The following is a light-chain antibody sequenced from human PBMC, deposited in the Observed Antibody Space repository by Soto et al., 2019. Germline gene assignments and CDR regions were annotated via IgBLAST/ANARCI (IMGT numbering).Light chain of an antibody. Sequence: EIVLTQSPATLSLSPGERATLSCRASQSVSSYLAWYQQKPGQAPRLLIYAASNRATGIPARFSGSGSGTDFTLTISSLEPEDFAVYYCHQRSNWPLTFGGGTKVE. V-gene: IGKV3-11*01. CDR1: QSVSSY. CDR2: AAS. J-gene: IGKJ4*01. CDR3: HQRSNWPLT.